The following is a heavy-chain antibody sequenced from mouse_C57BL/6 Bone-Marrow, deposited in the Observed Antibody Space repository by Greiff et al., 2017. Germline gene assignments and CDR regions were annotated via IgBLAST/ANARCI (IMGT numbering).Heavy chain of an antibody. V-gene: IGHV1-78*01. CDR1: GYTFTDHT. Sequence: VKLVESDAELVKPGASVKISCKVSGYTFTDHTIHWMKQRPEQGLEWIGYIYPRDGSTKYNEKFKGKATLTADKSSSTAYMQLNSLTSEDSAVYFCARRDDDDLWYFDVWGTGTTVTVSS. CDR2: IYPRDGST. J-gene: IGHJ1*03. CDR3: ARRDDDDLWYFDV. D-gene: IGHD2-4*01.